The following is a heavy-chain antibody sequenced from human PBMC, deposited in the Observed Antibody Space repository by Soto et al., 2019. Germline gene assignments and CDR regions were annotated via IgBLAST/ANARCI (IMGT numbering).Heavy chain of an antibody. J-gene: IGHJ6*02. V-gene: IGHV3-30-3*01. CDR2: ISYDGSNK. D-gene: IGHD3-16*02. Sequence: LRLSCAASGFTFSSYAMHWVRQAPGKGLEWVAVISYDGSNKYYADSVKGRFTISRDNSKNTLYLQMNSLRAEDTAVYYCARDLTPISFGGAIAHFWDYYYGMDVWGQGTTVTVSS. CDR1: GFTFSSYA. CDR3: ARDLTPISFGGAIAHFWDYYYGMDV.